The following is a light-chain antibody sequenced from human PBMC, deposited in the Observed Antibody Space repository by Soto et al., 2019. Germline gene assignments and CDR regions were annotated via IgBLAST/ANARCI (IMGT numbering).Light chain of an antibody. CDR2: AAS. CDR3: QQRYSTPYT. J-gene: IGKJ2*01. CDR1: QSISSY. V-gene: IGKV1-39*01. Sequence: DIQMTQSPSSLSASVGDRVTITCRASQSISSYLNWYQQKPGKAPKLLIYAASSLQSGVPSRFSGSGSGTHFTLTISSLQPEDFATYYCQQRYSTPYTFGQGTKLEIK.